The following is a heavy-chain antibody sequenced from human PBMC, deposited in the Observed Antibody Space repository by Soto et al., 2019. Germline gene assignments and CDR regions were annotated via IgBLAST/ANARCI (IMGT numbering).Heavy chain of an antibody. D-gene: IGHD6-6*01. CDR3: ARGGGSIHGGAFDI. CDR2: VIPIFGTA. J-gene: IGHJ3*02. Sequence: QVQLVQSGAEVKKPGSSVKVSCKASGGTFSSYAISWVRQAPGQGLEWMGGVIPIFGTANYAQKFQGRVTITADESTSTAYMELGSLRSEDTAVYYCARGGGSIHGGAFDIWGQGTMVTVSS. V-gene: IGHV1-69*01. CDR1: GGTFSSYA.